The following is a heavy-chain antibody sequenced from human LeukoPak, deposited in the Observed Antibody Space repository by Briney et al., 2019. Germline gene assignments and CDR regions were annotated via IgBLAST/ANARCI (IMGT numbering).Heavy chain of an antibody. J-gene: IGHJ5*02. D-gene: IGHD3-10*01. V-gene: IGHV4-34*01. CDR1: GGSFSGYY. CDR3: ARVRHYYGSGRPNWFDP. Sequence: SETLSLTCAVYGGSFSGYYWSWIRQPPGKGLEWIGEINHSGSTNYNPPLKSRVTITVDTSKNQFSLKLSSVTAADTAVYYCARVRHYYGSGRPNWFDPWGQGTLVTVSS. CDR2: INHSGST.